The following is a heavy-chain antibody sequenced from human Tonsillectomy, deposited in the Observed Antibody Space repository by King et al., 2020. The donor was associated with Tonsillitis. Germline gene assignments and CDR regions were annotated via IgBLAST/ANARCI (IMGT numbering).Heavy chain of an antibody. CDR3: AKGRYCSGGSCPIGDY. V-gene: IGHV3-9*01. CDR1: GFTFDDYA. D-gene: IGHD2-15*01. CDR2: ISWNSGSI. J-gene: IGHJ4*02. Sequence: VQLVESGGGLVQPGRSLRLSCAASGFTFDDYAMHWVRQAPGKGLEWVSGISWNSGSIGYADSVKGRFTISRDNAKTSLYQQMNSLRAEDTALYYCAKGRYCSGGSCPIGDYWGQGTLVTVSS.